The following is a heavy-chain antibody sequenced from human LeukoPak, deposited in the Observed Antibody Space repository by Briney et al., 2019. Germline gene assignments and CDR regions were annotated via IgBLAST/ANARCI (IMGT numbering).Heavy chain of an antibody. D-gene: IGHD4-11*01. CDR3: ARGGSNYGFDY. Sequence: SGGSLRLSCAASGFTFSSYSMNWVRQAPGKGLEWVSSISSSSSYIYYADSVKGRFTISRDNSKNTLYLQMNSLRAEDTAVYYCARGGSNYGFDYWGQGTLVTVSS. CDR2: ISSSSSYI. V-gene: IGHV3-21*01. J-gene: IGHJ4*02. CDR1: GFTFSSYS.